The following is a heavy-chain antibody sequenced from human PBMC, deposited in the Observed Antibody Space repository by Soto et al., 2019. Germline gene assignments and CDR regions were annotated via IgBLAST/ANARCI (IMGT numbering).Heavy chain of an antibody. D-gene: IGHD5-18*01. J-gene: IGHJ6*02. V-gene: IGHV4-59*01. CDR3: ASASIQLWSPYYYYGMDV. CDR1: GGSISSYY. Sequence: PSETLSLTCTVYGGSISSYYWSWIRQPPGKGLEWIGYIYYSGSTNYNPSLKSRVTISVDTSKNQFSLKLSSVTAADTAVYYCASASIQLWSPYYYYGMDVWGQGTTVTSP. CDR2: IYYSGST.